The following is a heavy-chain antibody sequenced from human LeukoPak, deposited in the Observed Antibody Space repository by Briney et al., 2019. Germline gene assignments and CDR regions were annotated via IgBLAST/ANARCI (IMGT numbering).Heavy chain of an antibody. Sequence: PGGSLRLSCAASGFTFDDYAMHWVRQAPGKGLEWVSGISWNSGSIGYADSVKGRFTISRDNTKSSLYLQMNSLRAEDTALYYCAKCAAPQLWGEDAFDIWGQGTMVTVSS. CDR1: GFTFDDYA. J-gene: IGHJ3*02. CDR2: ISWNSGSI. D-gene: IGHD5-18*01. CDR3: AKCAAPQLWGEDAFDI. V-gene: IGHV3-9*01.